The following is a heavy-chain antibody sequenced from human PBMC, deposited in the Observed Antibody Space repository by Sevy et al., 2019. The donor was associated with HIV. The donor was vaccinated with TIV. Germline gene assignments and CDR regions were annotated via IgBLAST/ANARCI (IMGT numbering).Heavy chain of an antibody. Sequence: ASVKVSCKASGYTFTSYAMNWVRQAPGQGLEWMGWINTNTGNPTYAQGFTGRFVFSLDTSVSTAYLQISSLKAEDTVVYYCARVGRSVVVPAARRSWFDPWGQGTLVTVSS. V-gene: IGHV7-4-1*02. CDR3: ARVGRSVVVPAARRSWFDP. J-gene: IGHJ5*02. D-gene: IGHD2-2*01. CDR2: INTNTGNP. CDR1: GYTFTSYA.